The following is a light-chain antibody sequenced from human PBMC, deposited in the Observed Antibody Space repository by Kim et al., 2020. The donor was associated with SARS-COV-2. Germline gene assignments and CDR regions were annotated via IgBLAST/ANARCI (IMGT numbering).Light chain of an antibody. CDR2: GKN. J-gene: IGLJ2*01. Sequence: SSELTQDPVVSVALGQTVRITCQGDSLRSYYATWYQQKPRQAPVLVIYGKNNRPSGIPDRFSGSDSGNTASLTITGTQAEDEADYYCQSRDSGGKEAFGGGTQLTVL. V-gene: IGLV3-19*01. CDR3: QSRDSGGKEA. CDR1: SLRSYY.